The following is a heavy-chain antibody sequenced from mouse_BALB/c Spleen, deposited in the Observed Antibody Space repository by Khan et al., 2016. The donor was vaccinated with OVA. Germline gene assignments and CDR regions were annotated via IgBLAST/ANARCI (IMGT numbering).Heavy chain of an antibody. CDR2: ISSYYGDP. CDR1: GYTFTDYA. D-gene: IGHD1-1*02. CDR3: ARGGKFAY. J-gene: IGHJ3*01. V-gene: IGHV1S137*01. Sequence: QVQLKQSGAELVRPGVSLKISCKGSGYTFTDYAMHWVKQSHAKSLEWIGVISSYYGDPDYNQKFKGKATMTVDRSSSTAYMELARLTSEDYAIYYCARGGKFAYWGQGTLVTVSA.